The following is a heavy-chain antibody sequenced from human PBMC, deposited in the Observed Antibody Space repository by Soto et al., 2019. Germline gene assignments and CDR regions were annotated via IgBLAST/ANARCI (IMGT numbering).Heavy chain of an antibody. D-gene: IGHD3-22*01. CDR3: ARGDATKIVVTTYYAMDV. CDR2: IIPVFGTP. V-gene: IGHV1-69*05. J-gene: IGHJ6*02. Sequence: QVQLVQSGAEVKKPGSSVKVSCKASGGSLSNYGISWVRQAPGQGLEWMGAIIPVFGTPNYAQKFQDRVTMPPDESTTTVYMEVRSLTSEETAVYYCARGDATKIVVTTYYAMDVWGQGTTVTVSS. CDR1: GGSLSNYG.